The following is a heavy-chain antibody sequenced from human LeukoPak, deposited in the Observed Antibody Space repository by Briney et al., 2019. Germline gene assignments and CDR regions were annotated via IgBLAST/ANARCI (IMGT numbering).Heavy chain of an antibody. CDR1: GFTFSSYW. CDR2: INSDGSST. D-gene: IGHD6-19*01. CDR3: AKDIAVAGTFDY. J-gene: IGHJ4*02. Sequence: PGGSLRLSCAASGFTFSSYWMHWVRQAPGKGLVWVSRINSDGSSTSYADSVKGRFTISRDNAKNTLYLQMNSLRAEDTAVYYCAKDIAVAGTFDYWGQGTLVTVSS. V-gene: IGHV3-74*01.